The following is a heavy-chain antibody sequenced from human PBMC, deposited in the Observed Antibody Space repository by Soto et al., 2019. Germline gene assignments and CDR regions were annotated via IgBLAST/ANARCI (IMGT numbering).Heavy chain of an antibody. CDR2: ISGRGDST. CDR1: GFTFNAHV. V-gene: IGHV3-23*01. Sequence: GGSLRLSCAASGFTFNAHVMSWVRQAPGQGLEWVSGISGRGDSTYYADSVKGRFSISRDNPTNTVFLQMNSLRAEDTAVYYCAKGRYSYGPFDYWGQGTLVTVSS. CDR3: AKGRYSYGPFDY. D-gene: IGHD5-18*01. J-gene: IGHJ4*01.